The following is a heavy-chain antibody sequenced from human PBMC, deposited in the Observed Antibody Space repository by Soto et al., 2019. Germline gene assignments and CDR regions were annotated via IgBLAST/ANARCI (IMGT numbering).Heavy chain of an antibody. Sequence: LRLSCAASGFTFSSYSMNWVRQAPGKGLEWVSYISSSSSTIYYADSVKGRFTISRDNAKNSLYLQMNSLRDEDTAVYYCAREGVATMIVVVIPLFFDYWGQGTLVTVSS. J-gene: IGHJ4*02. CDR3: AREGVATMIVVVIPLFFDY. CDR1: GFTFSSYS. V-gene: IGHV3-48*02. D-gene: IGHD3-22*01. CDR2: ISSSSSTI.